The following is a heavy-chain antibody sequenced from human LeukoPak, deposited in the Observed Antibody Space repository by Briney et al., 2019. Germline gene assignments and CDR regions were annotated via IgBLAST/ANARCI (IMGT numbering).Heavy chain of an antibody. V-gene: IGHV1-18*01. CDR2: ISAYNGNT. CDR3: ARLYDSSGYSGYEIDY. Sequence: ASVKVSCKASGYTFTSYGISWVRQAPGQGLEWMGWISAYNGNTNYAQKLQGRVTMTTDTSTSTAYMELRSLRSDDTAVYYCARLYDSSGYSGYEIDYWGQGTLVTVSS. J-gene: IGHJ4*02. CDR1: GYTFTSYG. D-gene: IGHD3-22*01.